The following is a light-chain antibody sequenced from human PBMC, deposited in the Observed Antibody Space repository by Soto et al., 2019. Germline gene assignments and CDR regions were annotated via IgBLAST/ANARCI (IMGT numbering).Light chain of an antibody. CDR3: HQLANPPIT. CDR1: QTVSTTF. Sequence: EIVLTQSPGTLSLSPGERATLSCRTSQTVSTTFLTWYQQKPGQAPRLLIYDTSNSAPGIPDRFSGSGSGTDFTLTISRLEPEDVAVYYCHQLANPPITFVPGNKVDIK. V-gene: IGKV3-20*01. J-gene: IGKJ3*01. CDR2: DTS.